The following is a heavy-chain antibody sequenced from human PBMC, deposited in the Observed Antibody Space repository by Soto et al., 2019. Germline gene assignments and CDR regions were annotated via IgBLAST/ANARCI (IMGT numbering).Heavy chain of an antibody. CDR1: GYTFTSYY. CDR2: INPSCGST. D-gene: IGHD5-18*01. Sequence: ASVKVSCKASGYTFTSYYMHWVRQAPGQGLEWMGIINPSCGSTSYAQKFQGRVTMTIDTSTSTVYMELSSLRSEDTAVYSCAREALEMDTIPGAFDIWGQGTMVTVSS. J-gene: IGHJ3*02. CDR3: AREALEMDTIPGAFDI. V-gene: IGHV1-46*01.